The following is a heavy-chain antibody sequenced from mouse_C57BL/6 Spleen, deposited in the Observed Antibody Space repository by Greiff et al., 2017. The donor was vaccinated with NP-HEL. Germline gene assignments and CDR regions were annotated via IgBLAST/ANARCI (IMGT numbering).Heavy chain of an antibody. V-gene: IGHV1-22*01. CDR3: ARVNYYGSSGFDY. CDR2: INPNNGGT. J-gene: IGHJ2*01. D-gene: IGHD1-1*01. Sequence: EVQLQQSGPELVKPGASVKMSCKASGYTFTDYNMHWVKQSHGKSLEWIGYINPNNGGTSYNQKFKGKATLTVNKSSSTAYMELHSLTSEDSAVYYCARVNYYGSSGFDYWGQGTTLTVSS. CDR1: GYTFTDYN.